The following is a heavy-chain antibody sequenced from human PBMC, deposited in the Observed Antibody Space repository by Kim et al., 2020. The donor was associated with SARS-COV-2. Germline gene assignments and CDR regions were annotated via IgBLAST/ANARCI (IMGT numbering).Heavy chain of an antibody. V-gene: IGHV1-2*02. Sequence: ASVKVSCKASGYTFTGYYIHWVRQAPGQGLEWMGWINPNSGGTNYAQKFQGRVTMTRDTSISTAYMELSRLRSDDTAVYYCARVGTTGGVRSVPFDIWGQGTMVTVSS. CDR3: ARVGTTGGVRSVPFDI. CDR1: GYTFTGYY. D-gene: IGHD1-7*01. J-gene: IGHJ3*02. CDR2: INPNSGGT.